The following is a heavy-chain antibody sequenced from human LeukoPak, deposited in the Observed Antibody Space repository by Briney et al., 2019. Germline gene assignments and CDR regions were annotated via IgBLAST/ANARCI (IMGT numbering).Heavy chain of an antibody. D-gene: IGHD2-2*01. J-gene: IGHJ4*02. Sequence: GESLSISCQGSGYIFTSYWISWVRQMPGKGLEWMGRIDPSDSYTNYSPSFQGHVTISADKSISTAYLQWSSLKASDTAMYYCARLEGYCSSTSCLDWGQGTLVTVSS. CDR1: GYIFTSYW. CDR2: IDPSDSYT. CDR3: ARLEGYCSSTSCLD. V-gene: IGHV5-10-1*01.